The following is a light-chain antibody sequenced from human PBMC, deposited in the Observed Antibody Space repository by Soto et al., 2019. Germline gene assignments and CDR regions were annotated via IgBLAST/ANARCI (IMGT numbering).Light chain of an antibody. J-gene: IGKJ1*01. CDR1: QSVGTN. V-gene: IGKV3-15*01. CDR3: QKYIGWPRT. CDR2: GAS. Sequence: EIVMTQSPALLSVSPGETATLSCRASQSVGTNLAWFQHKPGQAPRLLIYGASTRASGIPASFSGSGSGTGFTLTISSLQSTDFGVYSCQKYIGWPRTFGQGAKVDIK.